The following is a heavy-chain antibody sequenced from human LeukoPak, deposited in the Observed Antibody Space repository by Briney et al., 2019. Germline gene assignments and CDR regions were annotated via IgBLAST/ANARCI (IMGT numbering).Heavy chain of an antibody. CDR1: GGTFSSYA. V-gene: IGHV1-69*06. CDR2: IIPIFGTA. CDR3: AREAHSSGWYLNYYYYYYMDV. Sequence: GSSVKVSCKASGGTFSSYAISWVRQAPGQGLEWMGGIIPIFGTANYAQKFQGRVTITADKSTSTAYMELSSLRSEDTAVYYCAREAHSSGWYLNYYYYYYMDVWGKGTTVTVSS. D-gene: IGHD6-19*01. J-gene: IGHJ6*03.